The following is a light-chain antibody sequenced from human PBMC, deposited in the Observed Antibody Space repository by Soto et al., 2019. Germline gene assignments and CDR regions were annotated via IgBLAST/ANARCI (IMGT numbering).Light chain of an antibody. Sequence: QSVLTQPTCVSGSPGQSITISWTGNHNDIGTYDYVSWYQQHPGRAPRLLIHGVATRPSGISGRFSAPKSGLTASLTISGLQPEDEADYYCKSYTSRRGLYVFATGRKVNVL. CDR3: KSYTSRRGLYV. V-gene: IGLV2-14*03. CDR2: GVA. CDR1: HNDIGTYDY. J-gene: IGLJ1*01.